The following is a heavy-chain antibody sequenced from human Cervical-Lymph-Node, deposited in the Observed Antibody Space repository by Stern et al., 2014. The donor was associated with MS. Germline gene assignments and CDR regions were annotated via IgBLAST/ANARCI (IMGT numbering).Heavy chain of an antibody. CDR1: GFVFRRYA. V-gene: IGHV3-30*04. Sequence: MQLGQYGGGVVQPGRSLRLSCAGSGFVFRRYALHWVRPAPGKGLEWVALISYDGRDKYYTDSVKGRFTVSRDNSNNTVDLEMNSLRLEDTAVYYCAKGGSGSYLDWGQGSLVTVSS. D-gene: IGHD1-26*01. CDR3: AKGGSGSYLD. CDR2: ISYDGRDK. J-gene: IGHJ4*02.